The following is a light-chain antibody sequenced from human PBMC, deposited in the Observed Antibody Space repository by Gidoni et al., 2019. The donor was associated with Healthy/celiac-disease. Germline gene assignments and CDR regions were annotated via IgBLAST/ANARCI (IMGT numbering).Light chain of an antibody. CDR3: QQYNNWHPLT. V-gene: IGKV3-15*01. CDR2: GAS. Sequence: EIVMTHSPATLSVSPGERATLSCRASQSGSSNLAWYQQKPGQAPRPLIYGASTSATGIPARFSGSGSGTEFTLTISSRQSEDFAVYYCQQYNNWHPLTFGGGTKVEIK. J-gene: IGKJ4*01. CDR1: QSGSSN.